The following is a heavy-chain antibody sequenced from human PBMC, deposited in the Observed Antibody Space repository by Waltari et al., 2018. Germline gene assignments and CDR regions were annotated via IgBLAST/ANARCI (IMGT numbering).Heavy chain of an antibody. D-gene: IGHD3-10*01. CDR3: AGPPYYFRGPWGGMDV. J-gene: IGHJ6*02. CDR1: GITFSNYW. CDR2: IKGDGRGK. V-gene: IGHV3-7*01. Sequence: EVRLVESGGGLVHPGGSLRLSCATSGITFSNYWMAWVRQAPGKGVGWVAKIKGDGRGKVHADSVKGRFAGSRDNAQSSLYLQLSSLRGEDTGVYYCAGPPYYFRGPWGGMDVWGQGTTVTVSS.